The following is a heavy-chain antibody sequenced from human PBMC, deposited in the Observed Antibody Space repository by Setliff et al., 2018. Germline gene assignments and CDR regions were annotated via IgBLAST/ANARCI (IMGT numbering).Heavy chain of an antibody. V-gene: IGHV4-4*07. CDR2: LSPLFRT. Sequence: TLSLPFPFSFFSLLPSYFSFLRPPSGPGLSWLWRLSPLFRTPSPPSLTSRVTMSVDTSKNQFSLKLSSVTAADTAVYYCARKGISALSGAFDMWGQGTMVTVS. D-gene: IGHD1-26*01. CDR1: FFSLLPSY. CDR3: ARKGISALSGAFDM. J-gene: IGHJ3*02.